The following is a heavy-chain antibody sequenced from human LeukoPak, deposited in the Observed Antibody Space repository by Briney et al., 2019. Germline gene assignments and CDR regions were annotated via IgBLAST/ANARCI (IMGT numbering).Heavy chain of an antibody. CDR1: GFTFSSYA. Sequence: GASLRLSCAASGFTFSSYAMSWVRQAPGKGLEWVSAISGSGGSTYYADSVKGRFTISRDNSKNTLYLQMNSLRAEDTAVYYCATDQSRGFRLGELSLIAYWGQGTLVTVSS. D-gene: IGHD3-16*02. CDR3: ATDQSRGFRLGELSLIAY. CDR2: ISGSGGST. V-gene: IGHV3-23*01. J-gene: IGHJ4*02.